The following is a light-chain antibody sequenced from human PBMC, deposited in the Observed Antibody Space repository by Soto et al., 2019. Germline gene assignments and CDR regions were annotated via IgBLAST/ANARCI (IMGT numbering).Light chain of an antibody. J-gene: IGKJ1*01. CDR2: AAS. V-gene: IGKV1-39*01. CDR1: QSISTY. Sequence: DLQMTQSPSSLSASVGDRVTITCRASQSISTYLNWYQQKPGKAPNLLIFAASNLQSGVPSRFSGSGSGTDFTLTISSLQPEDFATYFCQQTYNTPGTFGQGTEVEIK. CDR3: QQTYNTPGT.